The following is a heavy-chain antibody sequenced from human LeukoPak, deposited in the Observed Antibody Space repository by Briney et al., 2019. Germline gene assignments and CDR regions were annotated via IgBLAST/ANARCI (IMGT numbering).Heavy chain of an antibody. CDR3: ATVYSNYAQNIDY. J-gene: IGHJ4*02. V-gene: IGHV4-59*08. Sequence: SETLSLTCTVSGGSISSYYWSWIRQPPGKGLEWIGYIYYSGSTNYNPSLKSRVTISVDTSKNQFSLKLSSVTAADTAVYYCATVYSNYAQNIDYWGQGTLVTVSS. D-gene: IGHD4-11*01. CDR2: IYYSGST. CDR1: GGSISSYY.